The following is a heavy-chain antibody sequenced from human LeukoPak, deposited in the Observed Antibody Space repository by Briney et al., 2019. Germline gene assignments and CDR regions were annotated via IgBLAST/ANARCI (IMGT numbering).Heavy chain of an antibody. Sequence: PSGTLSLTCTVSGYSISSGYYWGWIRQPPGKGLEWIGSIYHSGSTYYNPSLKSRVTISVDTSKNQFSLELSSVTAADTAVYYCARDPSSGSYYFDSGGYMDVWGKGTTVTVSS. CDR2: IYHSGST. V-gene: IGHV4-38-2*02. D-gene: IGHD3-10*01. CDR1: GYSISSGYY. J-gene: IGHJ6*03. CDR3: ARDPSSGSYYFDSGGYMDV.